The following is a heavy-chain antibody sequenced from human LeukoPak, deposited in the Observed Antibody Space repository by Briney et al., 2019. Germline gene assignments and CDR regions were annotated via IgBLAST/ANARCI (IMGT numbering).Heavy chain of an antibody. CDR2: INHSGST. J-gene: IGHJ4*02. V-gene: IGHV4-34*01. CDR3: ARHGGWYGDSLGD. D-gene: IGHD4-17*01. Sequence: SETLSLTCAVYGGSFSGYYWSWIRQPPGKGLEWIGEINHSGSTNYNPSLKSRVTISVDTSKNQFSLKLSSVTAADTAVYYCARHGGWYGDSLGDWGQGTLVTVSS. CDR1: GGSFSGYY.